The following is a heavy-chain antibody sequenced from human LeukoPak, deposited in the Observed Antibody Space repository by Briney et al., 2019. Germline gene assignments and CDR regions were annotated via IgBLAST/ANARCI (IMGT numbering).Heavy chain of an antibody. CDR1: GFTFSSYG. J-gene: IGHJ6*03. CDR2: ISYDGSNK. V-gene: IGHV3-30*18. CDR3: AKETTVTTFWGYYYYMDV. Sequence: GGSLRLSCAASGFTFSSYGMHWVRQAPGKGLEWVAVISYDGSNKYYADSVKGRFTISRDNSKNTLYLQMNSLRAEDTAVYYCAKETTVTTFWGYYYYMDVWGKGTTVTISS. D-gene: IGHD4-17*01.